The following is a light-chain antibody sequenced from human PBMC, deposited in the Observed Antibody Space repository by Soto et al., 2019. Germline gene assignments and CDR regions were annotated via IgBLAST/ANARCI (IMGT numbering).Light chain of an antibody. CDR1: SSDVGAYNY. J-gene: IGLJ1*01. CDR3: TSYAGTYSFFYV. CDR2: EVS. V-gene: IGLV2-8*01. Sequence: QSALTQPPSASGSPGQSVTISCTGTSSDVGAYNYVSWYQQLPGKVPKLIIYEVSKRPSGVPDRFSGSKSGNTASLTVSGLQAEDEADYYCTSYAGTYSFFYVFGTGTKLTVL.